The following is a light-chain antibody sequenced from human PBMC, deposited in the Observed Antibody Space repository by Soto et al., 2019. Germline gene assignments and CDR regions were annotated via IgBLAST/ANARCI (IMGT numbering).Light chain of an antibody. CDR2: RSY. V-gene: IGLV1-47*01. CDR3: AAWDDSLSGVV. Sequence: QSVVTQPPSASGTPGEMVTISCSGGGSNIGNNFVYWYQQLPGAAPQLLIYRSYQRPSGVPDRFSGSKSGTSGFLAISGLRSEDEATYYCAAWDDSLSGVVFGGGTKVTVL. CDR1: GSNIGNNF. J-gene: IGLJ2*01.